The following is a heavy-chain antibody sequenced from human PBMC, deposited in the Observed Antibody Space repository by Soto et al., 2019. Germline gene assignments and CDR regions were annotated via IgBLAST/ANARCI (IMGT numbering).Heavy chain of an antibody. V-gene: IGHV4-34*01. Sequence: QVQLQQWGAGLLKPSETLSLTCAVYGGSFSGYYWTWIRQPPGPGLEWIGEINHSGSTNYNPSLKSRVTILVATSKNQFSLQLTSVTAADPAVYYCARDKITGLFDYWGQGTLVTVSS. CDR1: GGSFSGYY. J-gene: IGHJ4*02. CDR3: ARDKITGLFDY. CDR2: INHSGST. D-gene: IGHD2-8*02.